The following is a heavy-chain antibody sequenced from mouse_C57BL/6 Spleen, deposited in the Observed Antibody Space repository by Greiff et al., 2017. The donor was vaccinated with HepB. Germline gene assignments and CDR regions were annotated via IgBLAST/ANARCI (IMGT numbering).Heavy chain of an antibody. CDR3: SRPGDYGSSYFDY. V-gene: IGHV5-17*01. Sequence: EVKLVESGGGLVKPGGSLKLSCAASGFTFSDYGMHWVRQAPEKGLEWVAYISSGSSTIYYADTVKGRFTISRDNAKNTLFLQMTSLRSEDTAMYYCSRPGDYGSSYFDYWGQGTTLTVSS. D-gene: IGHD1-1*01. CDR1: GFTFSDYG. CDR2: ISSGSSTI. J-gene: IGHJ2*01.